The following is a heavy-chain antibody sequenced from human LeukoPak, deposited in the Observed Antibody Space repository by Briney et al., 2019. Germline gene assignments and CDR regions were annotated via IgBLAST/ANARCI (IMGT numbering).Heavy chain of an antibody. Sequence: GGSLRLSCAASGFTFSSYWMNWVRQAPGMGLEWVAKIKQDGSEKYYVDSVKGRFTISRDNAKNSLYLQMNTLRAEDTALYYCAKGTSGSYYQFDYWGQGILVTVSS. J-gene: IGHJ4*02. D-gene: IGHD1-26*01. CDR2: IKQDGSEK. CDR1: GFTFSSYW. CDR3: AKGTSGSYYQFDY. V-gene: IGHV3-7*01.